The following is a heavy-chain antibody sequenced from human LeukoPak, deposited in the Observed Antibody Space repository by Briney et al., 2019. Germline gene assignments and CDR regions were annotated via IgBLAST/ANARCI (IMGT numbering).Heavy chain of an antibody. CDR2: ISDDFGT. CDR3: ARGNSGHCTGATCYALDY. V-gene: IGHV3-23*01. CDR1: GITISSEG. J-gene: IGHJ4*02. D-gene: IGHD2-2*01. Sequence: PGGSLRLSCAASGITISSEGMHWVRQAPGKGLEWVSAISDDFGTYHADSVKGRFTISRDNSRNTLYLQMTSLRAEDTAVYYCARGNSGHCTGATCYALDYWGQGTLVTVSS.